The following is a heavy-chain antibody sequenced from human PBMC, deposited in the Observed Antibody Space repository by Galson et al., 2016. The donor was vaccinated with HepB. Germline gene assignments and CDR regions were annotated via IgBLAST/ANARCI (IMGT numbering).Heavy chain of an antibody. CDR3: ARDLVFTINYYSHHYMDV. Sequence: SLRLSCAPSGFSVSNNYMNWVRQAPGKGLEWVSVIYSGDYTYYADSVKWRFTISRNISKNTLYLQMNRLRAEDTAVYYCARDLVFTINYYSHHYMDVWGKGTTVTVSS. V-gene: IGHV3-53*01. CDR2: IYSGDYT. D-gene: IGHD5/OR15-5a*01. J-gene: IGHJ6*03. CDR1: GFSVSNNY.